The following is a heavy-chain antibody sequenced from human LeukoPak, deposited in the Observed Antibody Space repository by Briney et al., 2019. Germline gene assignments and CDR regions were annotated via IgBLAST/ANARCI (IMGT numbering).Heavy chain of an antibody. Sequence: PGGSLRLSCAASGFTFSGSAMHWVRPASGKGLEWVGRIRSKANSYATAYAASVKGRFTISRDDSKNTAYLQMNSLKTEDTAVYYCTRHQKSKSGYDYGGGQGTLVTVSS. D-gene: IGHD5-12*01. V-gene: IGHV3-73*01. J-gene: IGHJ4*02. CDR3: TRHQKSKSGYDYG. CDR2: IRSKANSYAT. CDR1: GFTFSGSA.